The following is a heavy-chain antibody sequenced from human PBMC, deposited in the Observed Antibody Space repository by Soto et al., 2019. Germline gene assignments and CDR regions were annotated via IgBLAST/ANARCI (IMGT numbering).Heavy chain of an antibody. D-gene: IGHD3-3*01. CDR2: IYHSGTT. V-gene: IGHV4-31*03. CDR3: ARVSAGGYDFWSGYYTNYYYYGMDV. Sequence: SETLSLTCTVSGGSISSGGYYWSWIRQHPGKGLEWIGYIYHSGTTYYNPSLKSRVTISVDTSKNQFSLKLTSVTAADTAVYYCARVSAGGYDFWSGYYTNYYYYGMDVWGQGTTVTVSS. CDR1: GGSISSGGYY. J-gene: IGHJ6*02.